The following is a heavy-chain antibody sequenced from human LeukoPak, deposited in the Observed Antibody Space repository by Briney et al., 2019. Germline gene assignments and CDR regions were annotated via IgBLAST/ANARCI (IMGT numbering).Heavy chain of an antibody. V-gene: IGHV3-9*01. J-gene: IGHJ4*02. Sequence: PGGSLRLSCAASGFKFDDYAMHWVRQAPGKGLQWLSGITWNSGYTTYADSVKGRFTISRDNAKNSLYLQMNSLRAEDTAVYYCATYIVGPTLDYWGQGTLVTVSS. D-gene: IGHD1-26*01. CDR3: ATYIVGPTLDY. CDR2: ITWNSGYT. CDR1: GFKFDDYA.